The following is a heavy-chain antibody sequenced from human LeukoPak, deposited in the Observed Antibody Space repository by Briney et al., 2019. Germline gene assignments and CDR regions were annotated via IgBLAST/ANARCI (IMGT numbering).Heavy chain of an antibody. CDR1: GYTFTSYY. J-gene: IGHJ3*02. Sequence: GASVKVSCKASGYTFTSYYMHWVRQAPGQGLEWMGIINPSGGSTSYAQKFQGRVTMTRDTSTSTVYMGLSSLRSEDTAVYYCARVYYYDSSGWDAFDIWGQGTMVTISS. CDR2: INPSGGST. V-gene: IGHV1-46*01. D-gene: IGHD3-22*01. CDR3: ARVYYYDSSGWDAFDI.